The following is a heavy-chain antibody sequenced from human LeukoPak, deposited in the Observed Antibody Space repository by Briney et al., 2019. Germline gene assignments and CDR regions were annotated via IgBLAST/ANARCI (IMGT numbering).Heavy chain of an antibody. J-gene: IGHJ4*02. CDR1: GFIFSTND. V-gene: IGHV3-23*01. CDR3: AKNTGVWDY. D-gene: IGHD1-1*01. CDR2: ISASGNNA. Sequence: GGSLRLSCAVSGFIFSTNDMTWVHQAPGKGLEWLSSISASGNNAFYADSVKGRFTISRDNSKNTVFLQMDSLRAEDTATYYCAKNTGVWDYWGQGTLVTVSS.